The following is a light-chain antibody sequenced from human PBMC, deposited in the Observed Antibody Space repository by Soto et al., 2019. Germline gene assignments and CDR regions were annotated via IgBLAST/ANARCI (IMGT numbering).Light chain of an antibody. Sequence: DIQMTQSPSTLSASVGDRVTITCRASQSISSWLAWYHQKPGKAPKLLIYDASSLESGVPSRFSGSGSGTEFTLTISSLQPDDFATYYCQQYNSYSPLTFGGGTKVEIK. J-gene: IGKJ4*01. CDR2: DAS. CDR3: QQYNSYSPLT. CDR1: QSISSW. V-gene: IGKV1-5*01.